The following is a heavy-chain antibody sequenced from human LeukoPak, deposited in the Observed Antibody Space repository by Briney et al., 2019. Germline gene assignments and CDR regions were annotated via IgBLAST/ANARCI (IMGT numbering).Heavy chain of an antibody. CDR3: ARQLNIAVAYFDY. J-gene: IGHJ4*02. V-gene: IGHV4-39*01. D-gene: IGHD6-19*01. CDR1: GGSISSSSYY. Sequence: SETLSLTCTVSGGSISSSSYYWGWIRQPPGKGLEWIGSIYYSGSTYYNPSLKSRVTISVDTSKNQFSLKLSSVTAADTAVYYCARQLNIAVAYFDYWGQGTLATVSS. CDR2: IYYSGST.